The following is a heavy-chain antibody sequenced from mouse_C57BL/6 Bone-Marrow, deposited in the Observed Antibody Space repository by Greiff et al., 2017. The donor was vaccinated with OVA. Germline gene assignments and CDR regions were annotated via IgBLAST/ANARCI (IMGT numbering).Heavy chain of an antibody. D-gene: IGHD2-12*01. CDR3: ATDSSAWFAD. Sequence: QVQLQQPGAELVKPGASVKLSCKASGYTFTSYWMHWVKQRPGRGLEWIGMIDPNSGGTKYNEKFKSKATLTVDKPSSTADMQLSSLTCEDSAVYYCATDSSAWFADWGQGTLVTVSA. V-gene: IGHV1-72*01. CDR2: IDPNSGGT. CDR1: GYTFTSYW. J-gene: IGHJ3*01.